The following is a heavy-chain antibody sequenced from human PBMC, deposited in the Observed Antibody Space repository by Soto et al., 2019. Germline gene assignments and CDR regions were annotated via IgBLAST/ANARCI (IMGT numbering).Heavy chain of an antibody. CDR1: GGSMRGSFYY. Sequence: QLQLQESGPALVKPSETLSLTCTVSGGSMRGSFYYWAWIRQPPGKGLEWIGSIDYSGNTYYNPSLKSRVTISVDTSKIQLSLILSSVTAADTAVYYCVRHAHKCGVDYWGQGALVTVYS. CDR3: VRHAHKCGVDY. CDR2: IDYSGNT. V-gene: IGHV4-39*01. D-gene: IGHD3-10*01. J-gene: IGHJ4*02.